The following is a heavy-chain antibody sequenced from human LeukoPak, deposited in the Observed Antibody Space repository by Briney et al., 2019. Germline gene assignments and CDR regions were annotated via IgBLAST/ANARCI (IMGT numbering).Heavy chain of an antibody. CDR3: AKDLGAGGYFDY. V-gene: IGHV3-23*01. CDR2: ISGSGGST. Sequence: PGGSLRLSCAASGFTFSSYAMSWVRQAPGRGLEWVSAISGSGGSTYYADSVKGRFTISRDNSKNTLYLQMNSLRAEDTAVYYCAKDLGAGGYFDYWGQGTLVTVSS. J-gene: IGHJ4*02. D-gene: IGHD4/OR15-4a*01. CDR1: GFTFSSYA.